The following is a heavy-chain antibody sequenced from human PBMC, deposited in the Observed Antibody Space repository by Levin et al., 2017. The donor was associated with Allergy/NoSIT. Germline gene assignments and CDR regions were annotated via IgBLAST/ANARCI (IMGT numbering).Heavy chain of an antibody. J-gene: IGHJ4*02. D-gene: IGHD6-13*01. Sequence: SETLSLTCIVSGGSINSDYWSWIRQPPGKGLEWIGYIYYSGNTIYSPSLKGRITISVDTPKNQFSLKMNSVTPADTAVYYCARHAGFFDYWGQGTLVTVSS. CDR1: GGSINSDY. CDR2: IYYSGNT. V-gene: IGHV4-59*08. CDR3: ARHAGFFDY.